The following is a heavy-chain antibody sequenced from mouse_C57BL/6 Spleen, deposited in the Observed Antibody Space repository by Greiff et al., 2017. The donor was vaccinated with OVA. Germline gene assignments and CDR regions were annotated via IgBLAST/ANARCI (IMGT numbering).Heavy chain of an antibody. Sequence: EVKLVESGEGLVKPGGSLKLSCAASGFTFSSYAMSWVRQTPEKRLEWVAYISSGGDYIYYADTVKGRFTISRDNARNTLYLQMSSLKSEDTAMYYCTRVGYGSPYYFDYWGQGTTLTVSS. D-gene: IGHD1-1*01. J-gene: IGHJ2*01. CDR1: GFTFSSYA. CDR3: TRVGYGSPYYFDY. CDR2: ISSGGDYI. V-gene: IGHV5-9-1*02.